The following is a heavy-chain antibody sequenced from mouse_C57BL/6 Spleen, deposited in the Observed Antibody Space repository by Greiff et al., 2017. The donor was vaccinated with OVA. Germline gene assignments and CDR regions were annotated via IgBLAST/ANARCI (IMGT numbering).Heavy chain of an antibody. Sequence: VQLQQSGPELVKPGASVKISCKASGYAFSSSWMNWVKQRPGKGLEWIGRIYPGDGDTNYNGKFKGKATLTADKSSSTAYMQLSSLTSEDSAVYFCARWDGGGYYAMDYWGQVASVTVSS. D-gene: IGHD4-1*01. J-gene: IGHJ4*01. V-gene: IGHV1-82*01. CDR3: ARWDGGGYYAMDY. CDR1: GYAFSSSW. CDR2: IYPGDGDT.